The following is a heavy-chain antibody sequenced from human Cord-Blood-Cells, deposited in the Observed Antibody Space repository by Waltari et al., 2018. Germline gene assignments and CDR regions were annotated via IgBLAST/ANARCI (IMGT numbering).Heavy chain of an antibody. Sequence: EVQLVESGGGLVQLGGSLRLSCAASGFTVSSTYMSWVRQAPGKGLEWVSVIYSGGSTSDADTVKGRFTISRDKSKNTLYLQMNSLRAEDTAVYYCAREGGSYYFDYWGQGTLVTVSS. V-gene: IGHV3-66*01. CDR2: IYSGGST. CDR1: GFTVSSTY. J-gene: IGHJ4*02. CDR3: AREGGSYYFDY. D-gene: IGHD1-26*01.